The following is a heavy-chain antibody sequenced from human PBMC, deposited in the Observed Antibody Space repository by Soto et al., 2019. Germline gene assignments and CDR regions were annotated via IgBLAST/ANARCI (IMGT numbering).Heavy chain of an antibody. V-gene: IGHV3-33*01. CDR2: IWYDGSNK. D-gene: IGHD5-18*01. Sequence: PGRSLRLSCAAAGFTFSSYGMHWVRQAPGKGLEWVAVIWYDGSNKYYADSVKGRFTISRDNSKNTLYLQMNSLRAEDTAVYYCARAGAYVDTAMDYGMDVWGQGTTVTVSS. CDR1: GFTFSSYG. CDR3: ARAGAYVDTAMDYGMDV. J-gene: IGHJ6*02.